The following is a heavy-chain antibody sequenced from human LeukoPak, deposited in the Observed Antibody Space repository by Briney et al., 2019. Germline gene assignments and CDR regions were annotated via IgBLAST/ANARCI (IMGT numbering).Heavy chain of an antibody. Sequence: PSETLSLTCTVSGGSISSDNYQWSWIRQPPGKGLEWIGYINYSGSTYYNPSLKSRVTISVDTSKNQFSLKLSSVTAADTAVYYCARTAGYSSSWAFDYWGQGTLVTVSS. CDR2: INYSGST. V-gene: IGHV4-30-4*02. CDR1: GGSISSDNYQ. D-gene: IGHD6-13*01. CDR3: ARTAGYSSSWAFDY. J-gene: IGHJ4*02.